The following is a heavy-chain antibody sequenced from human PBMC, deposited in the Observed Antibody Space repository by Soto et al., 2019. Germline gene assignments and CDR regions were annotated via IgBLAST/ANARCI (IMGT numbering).Heavy chain of an antibody. Sequence: ASVKVSCKASGGTFSSYTISWVRQAPGQGLEWMGRIIPILGNTNYAQKLQGRVTMTTDTSTSTAYMELRSLRSDDTAVYYCARDEVRIAVAGTGPLDYYYGMDVWGQGTTVTVSS. D-gene: IGHD6-19*01. J-gene: IGHJ6*02. CDR2: IIPILGNT. CDR1: GGTFSSYT. CDR3: ARDEVRIAVAGTGPLDYYYGMDV. V-gene: IGHV1-18*01.